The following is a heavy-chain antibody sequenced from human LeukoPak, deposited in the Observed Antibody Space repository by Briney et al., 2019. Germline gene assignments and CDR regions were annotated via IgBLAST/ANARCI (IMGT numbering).Heavy chain of an antibody. V-gene: IGHV4-59*08. Sequence: KPSETLSLTCTVSGGSISTYYWNWIRQPPGRGLEWIGYIYYTGSTNYNPSLKTRVTISVDTSKNQFSLKPSSVTAADTALYYCARSNTHWHFIDHWGQGALVTVSS. CDR2: IYYTGST. CDR1: GGSISTYY. J-gene: IGHJ4*02. CDR3: ARSNTHWHFIDH. D-gene: IGHD1-7*01.